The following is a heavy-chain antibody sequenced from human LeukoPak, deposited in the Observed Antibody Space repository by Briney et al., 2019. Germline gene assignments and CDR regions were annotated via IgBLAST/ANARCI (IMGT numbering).Heavy chain of an antibody. CDR3: ARGRGYISGYYVDV. D-gene: IGHD5-18*01. Sequence: GASVKVSCKTSGYTFTAYCMHWVRQAPGQGLEWMGWINANTGGTKYAQKFQGRVTMTRNTSISTAYMELSRLTSDDTAVYYCARGRGYISGYYVDVWGKGTTVTVSS. V-gene: IGHV1-2*02. J-gene: IGHJ6*03. CDR1: GYTFTAYC. CDR2: INANTGGT.